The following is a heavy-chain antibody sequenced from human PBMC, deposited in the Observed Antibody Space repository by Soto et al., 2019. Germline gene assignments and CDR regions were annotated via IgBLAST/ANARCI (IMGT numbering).Heavy chain of an antibody. CDR2: IYHSGST. J-gene: IGHJ5*02. CDR1: GYSVCSWYY. CDR3: ARDRPIFGVVIIRVAWFEP. Sequence: SESLALTCAVCGYSVCSWYYWGSIRKTPGKGLEWIGSIYHSGSTYYNPSLKSRVTISVDTYKNQFSLKLSSVTAADTAVYYCARDRPIFGVVIIRVAWFEPWGQGTLVTVS. D-gene: IGHD3-3*01. V-gene: IGHV4-38-2*02.